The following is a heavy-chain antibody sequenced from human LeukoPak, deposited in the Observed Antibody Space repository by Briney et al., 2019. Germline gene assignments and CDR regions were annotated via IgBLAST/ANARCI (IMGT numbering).Heavy chain of an antibody. CDR3: AKDHLHSYGYYGSGNFDY. V-gene: IGHV3-23*01. CDR1: GFTFSNYG. D-gene: IGHD3-10*01. J-gene: IGHJ4*02. CDR2: ISGSGGST. Sequence: GGSLRLSCAASGFTFSNYGMSWVRQAPGKGLEWVSAISGSGGSTYYADSVKGRFTISRDNSKNTLYLQMNSLRAEDTAVYYCAKDHLHSYGYYGSGNFDYWGQGTLVTVSS.